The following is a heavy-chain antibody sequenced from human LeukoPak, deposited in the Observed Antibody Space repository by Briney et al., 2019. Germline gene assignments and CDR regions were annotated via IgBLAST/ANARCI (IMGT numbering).Heavy chain of an antibody. CDR2: ISWNSGSI. D-gene: IGHD5-18*01. V-gene: IGHV3-9*01. Sequence: GGSLRLSCAASGFTFDDYAMHWVRQAPGKGLEWVSGISWNSGSIGYADSVKGRFTISRDNAKNSLYLQMNSLRAEDTAVYYCAKDYSLGGGHFPVDYWGQGTLVTVSS. CDR1: GFTFDDYA. CDR3: AKDYSLGGGHFPVDY. J-gene: IGHJ4*02.